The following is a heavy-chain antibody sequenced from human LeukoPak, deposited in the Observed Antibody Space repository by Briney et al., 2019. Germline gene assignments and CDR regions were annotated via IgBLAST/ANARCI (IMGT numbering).Heavy chain of an antibody. CDR1: GYIFTSYW. Sequence: GESLKISCKGSGYIFTSYWVGWVRQMPGKGLEWMGIIYPGDSDTRYSPSFEGQVTFSADKSISTAYLQWSSLKASDTAMYYCARTAVAGKGNRFDPWGQGTLVTVSS. CDR2: IYPGDSDT. D-gene: IGHD6-19*01. CDR3: ARTAVAGKGNRFDP. V-gene: IGHV5-51*01. J-gene: IGHJ5*02.